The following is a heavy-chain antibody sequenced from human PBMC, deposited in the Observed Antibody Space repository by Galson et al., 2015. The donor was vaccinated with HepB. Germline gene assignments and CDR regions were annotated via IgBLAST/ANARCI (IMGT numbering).Heavy chain of an antibody. D-gene: IGHD5-12*01. CDR1: GFTFSSYA. J-gene: IGHJ4*02. V-gene: IGHV3-64D*06. CDR3: VKCQQGYSGYDYLAY. Sequence: SLRLSCAASGFTFSSYAMHWVRQAAGKGLDFVSAISSHGDSTYYADSVKGRFTISRDNSKNTLYLQMSSLRAEDTALYYCVKCQQGYSGYDYLAYWGQGTLVTVSS. CDR2: ISSHGDST.